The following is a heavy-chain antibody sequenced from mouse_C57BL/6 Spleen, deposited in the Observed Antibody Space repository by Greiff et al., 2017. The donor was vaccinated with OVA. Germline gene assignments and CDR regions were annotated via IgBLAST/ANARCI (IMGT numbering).Heavy chain of an antibody. CDR1: GYSFTSYY. CDR2: IYPGSGNT. D-gene: IGHD2-4*01. CDR3: AREGGYYDYDGNYYAMDY. J-gene: IGHJ4*01. Sequence: QVQLKESGPELVKPGASVKISCKASGYSFTSYYIHWVKQRPGQGLEWIGWIYPGSGNTKYNEKFKGKATLTADTSSSTAYMQLSSLTTEDSAVYYGAREGGYYDYDGNYYAMDYWGKGTSVTVSS. V-gene: IGHV1-66*01.